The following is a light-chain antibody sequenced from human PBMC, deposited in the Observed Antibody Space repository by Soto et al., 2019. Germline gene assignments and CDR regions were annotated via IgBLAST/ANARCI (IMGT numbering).Light chain of an antibody. CDR1: RRGIESYYL. V-gene: IGLV2-23*01. J-gene: IGLJ1*01. Sequence: QSALNQPASVSGSPGQSVTISCTATRRGIESYYLVSSYQQLPGTVPKLLIYEDNKRPAGLSNHFSGSKSANTASLTISGIQSEDEADYDCCAYGGSSNYVFGTGTKVTVL. CDR2: EDN. CDR3: CAYGGSSNYV.